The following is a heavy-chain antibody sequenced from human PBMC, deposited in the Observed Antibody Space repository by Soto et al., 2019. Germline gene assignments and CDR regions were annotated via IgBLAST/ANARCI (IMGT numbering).Heavy chain of an antibody. Sequence: EVQVVESGGGLVQPGGSLRLSCAASGFSVTNNYMNWVRQAPGKGLEWVSIIDIGGNTYYADSVKDRFTISRDNSRNTLYLHMDSLRDEETAVYYCARGRGSTGYLGREHYFDYWGQGTLVTVSP. J-gene: IGHJ4*02. CDR1: GFSVTNNY. D-gene: IGHD2-2*01. V-gene: IGHV3-66*01. CDR3: ARGRGSTGYLGREHYFDY. CDR2: IDIGGNT.